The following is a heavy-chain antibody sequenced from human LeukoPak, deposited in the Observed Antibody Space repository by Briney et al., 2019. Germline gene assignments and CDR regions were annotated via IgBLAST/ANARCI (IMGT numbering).Heavy chain of an antibody. CDR1: GYNLVNYW. V-gene: IGHV5-51*01. Sequence: GESLKISCKGSGYNLVNYWIAWVRQMPGKGLEGMGIIYPGDSDTRYSPSFQGQVTISVDKSISTAYLQWSSLQASDTAMYYCAKHESGTNWFDPWGQGTLVTVSS. J-gene: IGHJ5*02. CDR2: IYPGDSDT. CDR3: AKHESGTNWFDP.